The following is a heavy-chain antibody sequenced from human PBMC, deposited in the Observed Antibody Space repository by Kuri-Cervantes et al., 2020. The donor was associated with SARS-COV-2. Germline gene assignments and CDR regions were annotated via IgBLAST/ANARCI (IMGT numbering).Heavy chain of an antibody. J-gene: IGHJ4*02. CDR1: GFTFDDYA. D-gene: IGHD4-23*01. CDR2: ISWDSGSI. CDR3: AKAFYGGNRGGVDY. Sequence: GGSLRLSCAASGFTFDDYAMHWVRQAPGKGLEWVSGISWDSGSIGYADSVKGRFTISRDNAKNSLYPQMNSLRAEDTALYYCAKAFYGGNRGGVDYWGQGTLVTVSS. V-gene: IGHV3-9*01.